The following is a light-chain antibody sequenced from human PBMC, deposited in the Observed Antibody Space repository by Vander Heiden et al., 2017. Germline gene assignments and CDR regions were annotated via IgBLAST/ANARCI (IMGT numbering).Light chain of an antibody. CDR3: QHLSSYPWT. CDR1: QGISNY. J-gene: IGKJ1*01. V-gene: IGKV1-9*01. Sequence: IQLTQSRSSLSASVGDRGTITCRASQGISNYLDWYQQKPGKAPKLLIYTASSLQSGVPSRFTASASGTEFTLTISSLQPEDFATYYCQHLSSYPWTFGQGTKVEIK. CDR2: TAS.